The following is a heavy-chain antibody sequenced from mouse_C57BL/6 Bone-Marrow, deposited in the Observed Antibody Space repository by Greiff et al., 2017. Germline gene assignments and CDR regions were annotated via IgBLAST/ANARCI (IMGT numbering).Heavy chain of an antibody. CDR1: GYTFTSYW. J-gene: IGHJ3*01. CDR3: ARGAY. CDR2: IDPSDNYT. V-gene: IGHV1-50*01. Sequence: QVQLQQPGAELVKPGASVKLSCKASGYTFTSYWMQWVKQRPGQGLEWIGEIDPSDNYTNYNQKFKGKATLTVDTSSSTAYMQLSSLTSEDSAVYYCARGAYWGQGTLVTVSA.